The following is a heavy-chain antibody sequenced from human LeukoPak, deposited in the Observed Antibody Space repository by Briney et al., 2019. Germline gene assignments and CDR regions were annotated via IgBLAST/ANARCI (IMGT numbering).Heavy chain of an antibody. J-gene: IGHJ3*02. Sequence: SGTLSLTCTVSGGSISSYYWSWIRQPPGKGLEWIGYIYYSGSTNYNPSLKSRVTISVDTSKNQFSLKLSSVTAADTAVYYCARHYDAFDIWGQGTMVTVSS. CDR3: ARHYDAFDI. CDR2: IYYSGST. V-gene: IGHV4-59*08. CDR1: GGSISSYY.